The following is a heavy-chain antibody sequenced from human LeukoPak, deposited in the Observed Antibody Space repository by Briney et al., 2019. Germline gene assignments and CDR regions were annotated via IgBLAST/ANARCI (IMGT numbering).Heavy chain of an antibody. D-gene: IGHD6-19*01. V-gene: IGHV3-48*04. Sequence: GGSLRLSCAASGFIFSSYSMNWVRQAPGKGLEWVSFISSSSSTIYYADSVKGRFTISRDNAKNSLYLQMNSLRAEDTAVYYCARRAVDNSYYYYMDVWGKGTTVTVSS. CDR2: ISSSSSTI. CDR3: ARRAVDNSYYYYMDV. CDR1: GFIFSSYS. J-gene: IGHJ6*03.